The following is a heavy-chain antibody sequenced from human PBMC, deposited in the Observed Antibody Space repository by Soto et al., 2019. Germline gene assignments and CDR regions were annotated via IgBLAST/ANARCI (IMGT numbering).Heavy chain of an antibody. CDR1: GFTFSSYG. D-gene: IGHD3-22*01. J-gene: IGHJ2*01. Sequence: GGSLRLSCAASGFTFSSYGMHWVRQAPGKGLEWVAVIWYDGSNKYYADSVKGRFTISRDNSKNTLYLQMNSLRAEDTAVYYCARCPDSTHWYFDLWGRGTLVTVSS. CDR3: ARCPDSTHWYFDL. V-gene: IGHV3-33*01. CDR2: IWYDGSNK.